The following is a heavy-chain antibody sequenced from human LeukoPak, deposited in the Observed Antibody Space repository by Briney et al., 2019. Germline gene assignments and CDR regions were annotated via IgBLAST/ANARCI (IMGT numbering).Heavy chain of an antibody. CDR2: IRSNGGST. CDR3: VKGGGYCSSTSCAPPYYFDY. V-gene: IGHV3-64D*06. CDR1: GFTFSSYA. J-gene: IGHJ4*02. Sequence: GGSLRLSCSASGFTFSSYAIHWVRQAPGKGLEYFSAIRSNGGSTYYADSVKGRFTISRDNSKNTLYLQMSSLRAEDTAVYYCVKGGGYCSSTSCAPPYYFDYWGQGTLVTVSS. D-gene: IGHD2-2*01.